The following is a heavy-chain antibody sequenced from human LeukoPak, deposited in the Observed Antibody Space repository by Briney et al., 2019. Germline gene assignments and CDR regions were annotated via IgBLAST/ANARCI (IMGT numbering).Heavy chain of an antibody. CDR3: ARVTGSIDY. J-gene: IGHJ4*02. D-gene: IGHD1-26*01. CDR2: MNTNSVNT. CDR1: GDTFTNYD. Sequence: ASVKVSCKASGDTFTNYDINWGRQATGQGLGWRGWMNTNSVNTGYSQRLQGSATMPRNTSLRPASMELSSPRPDDTAVYYCARVTGSIDYWGQGTLVTVSS. V-gene: IGHV1-8*01.